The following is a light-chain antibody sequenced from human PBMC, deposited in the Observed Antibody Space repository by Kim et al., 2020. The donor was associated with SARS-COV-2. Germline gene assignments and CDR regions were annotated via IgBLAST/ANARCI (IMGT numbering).Light chain of an antibody. CDR1: NLSDRY. CDR2: DDN. V-gene: IGLV3-1*01. CDR3: QTWDSSTSSV. Sequence: SPGQTATITCSADNLSDRYCSWYQQKAGQSPVVVIYDDNKRPSHIPARFSASLSGNTATLTITGTQPMDAADYYCQTWDSSTSSVFGTGTQLTVL. J-gene: IGLJ1*01.